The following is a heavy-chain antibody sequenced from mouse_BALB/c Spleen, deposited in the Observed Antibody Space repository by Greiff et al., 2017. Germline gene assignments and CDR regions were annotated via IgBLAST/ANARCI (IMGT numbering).Heavy chain of an antibody. D-gene: IGHD1-2*01. CDR3: ARDSTATDYAMDY. CDR1: GFTFTDYY. V-gene: IGHV7-3*02. CDR2: IRNKANGYTT. J-gene: IGHJ4*01. Sequence: DVMLVESGGGLVQPGGSLRLSCATSGFTFTDYYMSWVRQPPGKALEWLGFIRNKANGYTTEYSASVKGRFTISRDNSQSILYLQMNTLRAEDSATYYCARDSTATDYAMDYWGQGTSVTVSS.